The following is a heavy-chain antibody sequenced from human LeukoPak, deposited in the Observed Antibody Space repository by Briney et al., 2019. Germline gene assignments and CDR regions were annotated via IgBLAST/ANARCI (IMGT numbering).Heavy chain of an antibody. CDR3: ARDTAMVNIAYFDY. CDR2: ISSSSSTI. CDR1: GFTFSNYG. J-gene: IGHJ4*02. V-gene: IGHV3-48*01. Sequence: GGSLRLSCAASGFTFSNYGMSWVRQAPGKGLEWVSYISSSSSTIYYADSVKGRFTISRDNAKNSLYLQMNSLRAEDTAVYYCARDTAMVNIAYFDYWGQGTLVTVSS. D-gene: IGHD5-18*01.